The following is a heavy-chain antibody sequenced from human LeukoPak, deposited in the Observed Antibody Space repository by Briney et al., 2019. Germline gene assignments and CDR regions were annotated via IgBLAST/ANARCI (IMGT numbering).Heavy chain of an antibody. CDR2: ISGSGGST. Sequence: PGGSLRLSCAASGFTFSSYAMSWVRQAPGKGLEWVSAISGSGGSTYYADSVKGRFTISRDNSKNTLYLQMNSLRAEDTAVYYCAKDRGAYCGGDCYEGFDYWGQGTLVTVSS. CDR1: GFTFSSYA. CDR3: AKDRGAYCGGDCYEGFDY. D-gene: IGHD2-21*02. J-gene: IGHJ4*02. V-gene: IGHV3-23*01.